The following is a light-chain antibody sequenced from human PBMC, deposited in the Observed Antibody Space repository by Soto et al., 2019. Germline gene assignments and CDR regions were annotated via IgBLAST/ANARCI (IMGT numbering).Light chain of an antibody. CDR1: QSISSY. CDR3: QHYNSYSEA. CDR2: AAS. V-gene: IGKV1-39*01. J-gene: IGKJ1*01. Sequence: DIQLTQSLSSLSASVGDRVTITCRASQSISSYLNWYQQKPGKAPKLLIYAASSLQSGVPSRFSGSGSGTDFTLTISSLQPDDFATYYCQHYNSYSEAFGQGTKVDIK.